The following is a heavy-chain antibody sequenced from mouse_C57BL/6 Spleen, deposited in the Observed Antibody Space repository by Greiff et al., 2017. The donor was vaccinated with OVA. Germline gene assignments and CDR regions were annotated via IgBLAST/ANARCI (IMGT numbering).Heavy chain of an antibody. CDR2: IYPGDGDT. V-gene: IGHV1-82*01. Sequence: VQVVESGPELVKPGASVKISCKASGYAFSSSWMNWVKQRPGKGLEWIGRIYPGDGDTNYNGKFKGKATLTADKSSSTAYMQLSSLTSEDSAVYFCARKEDSSGYDYWGQGTTLTVSS. J-gene: IGHJ2*01. CDR3: ARKEDSSGYDY. D-gene: IGHD3-2*02. CDR1: GYAFSSSW.